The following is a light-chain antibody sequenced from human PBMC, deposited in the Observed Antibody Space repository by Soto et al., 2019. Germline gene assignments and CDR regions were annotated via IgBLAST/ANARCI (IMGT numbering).Light chain of an antibody. Sequence: QSALTQPPSASGSPGQSVTISCTGTKNDIGVYDFVSWYQHHPGKAPRLIIYEVVQRPSGVPDRFSGSKSGNTASLTVSGLQAEDEADYCCSSYSSSSTLCVFGTGTKVTVL. V-gene: IGLV2-8*01. CDR1: KNDIGVYDF. CDR2: EVV. J-gene: IGLJ1*01. CDR3: SSYSSSSTLCV.